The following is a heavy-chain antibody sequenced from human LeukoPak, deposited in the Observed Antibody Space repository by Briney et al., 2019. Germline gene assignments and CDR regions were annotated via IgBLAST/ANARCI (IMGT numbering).Heavy chain of an antibody. CDR1: GFTFNTYG. CDR2: IYSGGST. Sequence: GRSLRLSCAASGFTFNTYGMHWVRQAPGEGLEWVSVIYSGGSTYYADSVKGRFTISRHNSKNTLYLQMNSLRAEDTAVYYCAEVPGSGLNSWGQEPWSPSPQ. V-gene: IGHV3-NL1*01. J-gene: IGHJ5*01. D-gene: IGHD6-25*01. CDR3: AEVPGSGLNS.